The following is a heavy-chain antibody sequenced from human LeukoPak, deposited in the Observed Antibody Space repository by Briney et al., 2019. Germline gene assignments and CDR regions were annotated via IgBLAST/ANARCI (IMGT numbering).Heavy chain of an antibody. CDR2: ISGSGGST. D-gene: IGHD3-3*01. CDR1: GFTFSSYA. V-gene: IGHV3-23*01. CDR3: AKVGDYDFWSGYYTAQQYYFDY. Sequence: PGGSLRLSCAASGFTFSSYAMSWVRQAPGKGLEWVSAISGSGGSTYYADSVKGRFTISRDNSKNTLYLQMNSLRAEDTAVYYCAKVGDYDFWSGYYTAQQYYFDYWGQGTLVTVSS. J-gene: IGHJ4*02.